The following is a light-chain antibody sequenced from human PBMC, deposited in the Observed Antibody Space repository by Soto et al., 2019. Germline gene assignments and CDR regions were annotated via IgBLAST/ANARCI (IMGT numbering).Light chain of an antibody. CDR3: QQYNSWWT. CDR2: DAS. J-gene: IGKJ1*01. Sequence: DIQMTQSPSTLSASVGDRVTITCRASQSISSWLAWYQQKPGKAPKLLIYDASSLESGVPSRFSGSGSGTEFTITISSLQPDDFATYYCQQYNSWWTFGQGTKV. CDR1: QSISSW. V-gene: IGKV1-5*01.